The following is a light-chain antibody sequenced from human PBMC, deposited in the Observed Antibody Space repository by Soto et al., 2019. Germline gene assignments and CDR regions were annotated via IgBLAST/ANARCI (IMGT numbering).Light chain of an antibody. CDR2: DAS. J-gene: IGKJ5*01. CDR3: QQYHRSSIT. CDR1: QSLNNG. Sequence: DIQLTQSPSFLSASVGDRVTITCRASQSLNNGLAWYQQNPGKAPNLLIYDASTLERGVPSRFSGTGSGTEFTLTISSLQPDDFATYYCQQYHRSSITFGQGTRLEIK. V-gene: IGKV1-5*01.